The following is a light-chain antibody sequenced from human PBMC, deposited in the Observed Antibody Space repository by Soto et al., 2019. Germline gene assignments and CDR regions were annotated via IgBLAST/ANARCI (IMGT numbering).Light chain of an antibody. V-gene: IGLV2-8*01. CDR2: EVT. J-gene: IGLJ3*02. CDR3: RSYAASNNFYFV. CDR1: SSDVGGYNY. Sequence: QSALTQPPSASGSPGQSVTISCTGTSSDVGGYNYVSWYQQYPGRAPKLMIYEVTKRPSGVPDRFSGSKSGNTASLTVSGRQAEDEADYYCRSYAASNNFYFVFGGGTQLTVL.